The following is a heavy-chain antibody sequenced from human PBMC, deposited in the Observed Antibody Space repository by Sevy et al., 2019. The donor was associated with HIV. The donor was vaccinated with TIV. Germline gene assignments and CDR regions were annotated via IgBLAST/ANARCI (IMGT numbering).Heavy chain of an antibody. Sequence: GGSLRLSCAASGFTFSSDAMSWVRQAPGKELEWVSAISGSGGSTYYADSVKGRFTISRDNSKNTLYLQMNSLRAEDSAVYYCAKYLGYCSDGSCYPAPFDYWGQGTLVTVSS. CDR2: ISGSGGST. CDR3: AKYLGYCSDGSCYPAPFDY. D-gene: IGHD2-15*01. V-gene: IGHV3-23*01. CDR1: GFTFSSDA. J-gene: IGHJ4*02.